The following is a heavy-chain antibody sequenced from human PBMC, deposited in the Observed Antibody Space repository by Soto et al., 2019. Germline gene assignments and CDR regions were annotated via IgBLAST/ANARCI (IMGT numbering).Heavy chain of an antibody. D-gene: IGHD3-3*01. CDR2: IYYGGST. Sequence: QVQLQESGPGLVKPSETLSLTCTVSGGSVSTGDYYWSWIRQPPGKGLEWLGYIYYGGSTNHNPSLKRRVSMSVDTSKNQFSLKLNSVTAADTAVYYCARMPVDTYTINWVDPWGQGTLVTVSS. CDR1: GGSVSTGDYY. V-gene: IGHV4-61*08. J-gene: IGHJ5*02. CDR3: ARMPVDTYTINWVDP.